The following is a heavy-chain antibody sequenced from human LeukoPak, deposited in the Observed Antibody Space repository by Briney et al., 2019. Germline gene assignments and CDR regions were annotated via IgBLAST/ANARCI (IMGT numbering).Heavy chain of an antibody. D-gene: IGHD2-21*01. V-gene: IGHV3-20*04. J-gene: IGHJ4*02. CDR1: GITFDDSG. CDR3: ARENGCGGDCYYFDY. Sequence: GGSLRLSCAASGITFDDSGMSWVRQAPGKGLEWVSGINWNGGTTAYADSVKGRFTISRDNAKNSLYLQMNSLRAEDTALYYCARENGCGGDCYYFDYWGQGTLVTVSS. CDR2: INWNGGTT.